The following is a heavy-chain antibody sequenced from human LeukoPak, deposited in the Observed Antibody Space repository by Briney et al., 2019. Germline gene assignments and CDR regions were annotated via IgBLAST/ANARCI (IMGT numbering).Heavy chain of an antibody. V-gene: IGHV4-59*01. CDR1: GGSISSYY. CDR3: ATYYGSGNWFDP. Sequence: SETLSLTCTVSGGSISSYYWSWIRQPPGKGLEWIGYIYYSGSTNYNPSLKSRVTISVDTSKNQFSLKLSSVTAADTAVYYCATYYGSGNWFDPWGQGTLVTVSS. CDR2: IYYSGST. J-gene: IGHJ5*02. D-gene: IGHD3-10*01.